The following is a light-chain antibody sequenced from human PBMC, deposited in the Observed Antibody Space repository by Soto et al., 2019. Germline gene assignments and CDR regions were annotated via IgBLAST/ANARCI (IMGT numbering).Light chain of an antibody. Sequence: QSALTQPASVSGSPGQSITISCTGTSSDVGGYNYVSWYQQPPGKAPKLMIYDVNHRPSGVSNRFSGSKSGNTASLTSSGLQAEDDADYYCSSYTSRSSHVFGTGTKLTVL. CDR1: SSDVGGYNY. CDR3: SSYTSRSSHV. J-gene: IGLJ1*01. V-gene: IGLV2-14*01. CDR2: DVN.